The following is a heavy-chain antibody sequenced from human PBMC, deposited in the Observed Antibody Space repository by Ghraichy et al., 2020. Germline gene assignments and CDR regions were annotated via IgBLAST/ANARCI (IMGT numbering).Heavy chain of an antibody. J-gene: IGHJ4*02. CDR3: VREGNWNFDY. V-gene: IGHV3-74*01. CDR2: INSGGSSK. CDR1: GFTFSRPW. D-gene: IGHD1-1*01. Sequence: GGSLRLSCAASGFTFSRPWMHWVRQAPGKGLVWVSRINSGGSSKIYADSVKGRFTIARDDAKNTLYLQMDSLRAEDTALYYCVREGNWNFDYWGQGTLVTVAS.